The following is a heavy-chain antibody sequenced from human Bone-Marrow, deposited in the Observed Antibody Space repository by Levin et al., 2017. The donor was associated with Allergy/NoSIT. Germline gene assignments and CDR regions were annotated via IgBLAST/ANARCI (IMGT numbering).Heavy chain of an antibody. Sequence: SCAASGFPLNSYGMHWVRQAPGEGLEWVTVISYDGSNKNYADSVKGRFTISRDNSQNMLYLQMNSLRAEDTAVYYCARDIWESSGWYYYDYWGQGTLVTVSS. D-gene: IGHD6-19*01. CDR1: GFPLNSYG. CDR2: ISYDGSNK. J-gene: IGHJ4*02. V-gene: IGHV3-33*05. CDR3: ARDIWESSGWYYYDY.